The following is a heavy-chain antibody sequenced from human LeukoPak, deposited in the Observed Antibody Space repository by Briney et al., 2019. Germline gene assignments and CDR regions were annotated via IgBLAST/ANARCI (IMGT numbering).Heavy chain of an antibody. J-gene: IGHJ4*02. CDR2: IKQDGSEK. Sequence: PGGSLRLSCAASGFTFSDYYMSWVRQAPGKGLEWVANIKQDGSEKYYVDSVKGRFTISRDNAKNSLYLQMNSLRVEDTAVYYCALSSAGDYWGQGTLVTVSS. CDR1: GFTFSDYY. V-gene: IGHV3-7*01. CDR3: ALSSAGDY. D-gene: IGHD6-19*01.